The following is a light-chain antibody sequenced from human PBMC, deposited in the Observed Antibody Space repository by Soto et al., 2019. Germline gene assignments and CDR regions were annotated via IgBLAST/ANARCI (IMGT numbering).Light chain of an antibody. J-gene: IGLJ2*01. CDR3: AAWDASLNGVV. CDR2: SSN. CDR1: SSNIGSHT. Sequence: QSVLTQPPSVSGTPGQRVTIFCSGSSSNIGSHTVNWYQQLPGTAPKVVIYSSNQRPSGVPDRFVGSKSGTSASLAISGLHPDDEADFYCAAWDASLNGVVFGGGTKLTVL. V-gene: IGLV1-44*01.